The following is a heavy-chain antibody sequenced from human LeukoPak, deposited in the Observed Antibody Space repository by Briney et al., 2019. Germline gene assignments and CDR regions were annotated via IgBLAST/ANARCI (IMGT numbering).Heavy chain of an antibody. V-gene: IGHV3-53*01. J-gene: IGHJ4*02. CDR2: FYVGGAT. D-gene: IGHD5-24*01. Sequence: PGGSLRHSCAVSGFSFTNNYMSWVRQAPGKGLEWVSVFYVGGATYYADSVTGRFTISRDNSENTLYLQMKSLRAEDTAVYYCARGDGYNFFDYWGQGTLVTVSS. CDR3: ARGDGYNFFDY. CDR1: GFSFTNNY.